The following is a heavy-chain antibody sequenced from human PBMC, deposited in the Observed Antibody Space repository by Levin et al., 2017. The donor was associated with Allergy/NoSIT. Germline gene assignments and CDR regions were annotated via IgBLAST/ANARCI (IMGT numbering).Heavy chain of an antibody. J-gene: IGHJ6*02. D-gene: IGHD2-15*01. V-gene: IGHV3-23*01. Sequence: PGGSLRLSCAASGFTFSNYAMSWVRQAPGKGLEWVSTISGSGGTTYYADSVKGRFTISRDNSKNTLYVQMNSLRAEDTAIYSCARYCTGGSCSTQAPRYGMDVWGQGTTVTVSS. CDR2: ISGSGGTT. CDR1: GFTFSNYA. CDR3: ARYCTGGSCSTQAPRYGMDV.